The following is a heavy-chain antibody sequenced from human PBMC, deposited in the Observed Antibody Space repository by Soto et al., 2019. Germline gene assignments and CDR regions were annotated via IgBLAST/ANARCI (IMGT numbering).Heavy chain of an antibody. Sequence: GASVKVSCKVSGYTLTELSMHWVRQAPGKGLEWMGGFDPEDGETIHAQKFQGRVTMTEDTSTDTAYMELSSLRSEDTAVYYCATREKAVTRGYYYYMDVWGKGTTVTVSS. V-gene: IGHV1-24*01. CDR2: FDPEDGET. J-gene: IGHJ6*03. D-gene: IGHD4-4*01. CDR1: GYTLTELS. CDR3: ATREKAVTRGYYYYMDV.